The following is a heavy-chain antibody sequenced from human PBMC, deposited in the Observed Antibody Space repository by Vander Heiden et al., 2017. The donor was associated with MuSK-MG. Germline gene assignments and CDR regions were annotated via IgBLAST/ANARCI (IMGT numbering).Heavy chain of an antibody. CDR1: GFTFSSYA. Sequence: EVQLVESGGGLVQPGGSLRLSSAASGFTFSSYAMRWVRKDPGKGLEWVSAISGSGGSTYYADSVKGRFTISRDNSKNTLYLQMNRLRAEDTAVYYCAKDLQGTTFGNGFDPWGQGTLVTVSS. J-gene: IGHJ5*02. D-gene: IGHD3-16*01. CDR2: ISGSGGST. V-gene: IGHV3-23*04. CDR3: AKDLQGTTFGNGFDP.